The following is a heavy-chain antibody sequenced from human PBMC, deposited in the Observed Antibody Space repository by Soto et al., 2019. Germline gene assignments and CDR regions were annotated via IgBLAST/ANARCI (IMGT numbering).Heavy chain of an antibody. CDR3: ASLYTTYYDIFDYNYYGMDV. Sequence: SETLSLTCTVSGGSISSYYWSWIRQPPGKGLEWIGYIYYSGSTNYNPSLKSRVTISVATSKNQFSLKLSSVTAADTAVYYCASLYTTYYDIFDYNYYGMDVWGQGTTVTVSS. D-gene: IGHD3-9*01. CDR1: GGSISSYY. V-gene: IGHV4-59*01. CDR2: IYYSGST. J-gene: IGHJ6*02.